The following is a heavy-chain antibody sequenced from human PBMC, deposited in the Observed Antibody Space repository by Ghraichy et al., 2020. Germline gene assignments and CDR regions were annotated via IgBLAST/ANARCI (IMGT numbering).Heavy chain of an antibody. J-gene: IGHJ4*02. CDR1: GFTFSSYS. D-gene: IGHD3-22*01. CDR2: ISSSSSTI. V-gene: IGHV3-48*01. Sequence: GGSLRLSCAASGFTFSSYSMNWVRQAPGKGLEWVSYISSSSSTIYYADSVKGRFTISRDNAKNSLYLQMNSLRAEDTAVYYCAREAHYYDSSGEGGCDYWGQGTLVTVSS. CDR3: AREAHYYDSSGEGGCDY.